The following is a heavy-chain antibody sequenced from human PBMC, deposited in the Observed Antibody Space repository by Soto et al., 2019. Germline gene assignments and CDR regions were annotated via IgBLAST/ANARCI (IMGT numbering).Heavy chain of an antibody. J-gene: IGHJ6*02. CDR2: INPSGGST. V-gene: IGHV1-46*01. CDR1: GYTFTSYY. D-gene: IGHD3-22*01. CDR3: ARRSYYDSSGYYPSRYWYYDMDV. Sequence: ASVKVSCKASGYTFTSYYMHWVRQAPGQGLEWMGIINPSGGSTSYAQKFQGRVTMTRDTSTSTVYMELSSLRSEDTAVYYCARRSYYDSSGYYPSRYWYYDMDVWGQGTTVTVSS.